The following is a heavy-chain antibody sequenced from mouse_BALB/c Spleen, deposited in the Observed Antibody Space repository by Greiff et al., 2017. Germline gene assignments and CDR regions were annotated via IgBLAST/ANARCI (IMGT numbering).Heavy chain of an antibody. J-gene: IGHJ4*01. V-gene: IGHV2-6-7*01. CDR3: AREDNFYYAMDY. Sequence: VQLQQSGPGLVAPSQSLSITCTVSGFSLTGYGVNWVRQPPGKGLAWLGMIWGDGSTDDNSALKSRLSISKDNSKSQVFLKMNSLQTDDTARYYCAREDNFYYAMDYWGQGTSVTVSS. CDR2: IWGDGST. D-gene: IGHD1-3*01. CDR1: GFSLTGYG.